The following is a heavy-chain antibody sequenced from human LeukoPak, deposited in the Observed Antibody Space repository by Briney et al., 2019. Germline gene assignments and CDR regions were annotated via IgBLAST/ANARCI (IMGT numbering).Heavy chain of an antibody. J-gene: IGHJ4*02. CDR1: GFTFSSYG. V-gene: IGHV3-30*18. D-gene: IGHD2-15*01. CDR2: ISYDGSNK. CDR3: AKDWSGGSCIDN. Sequence: GGSLRLSCAASGFTFSSYGMHWVRQAPGKGLEWVAVISYDGSNKHYADSVKGRFTISRDNSKNTLYLQMNSLGGEDTSVYYCAKDWSGGSCIDNWGQGTLVTVSS.